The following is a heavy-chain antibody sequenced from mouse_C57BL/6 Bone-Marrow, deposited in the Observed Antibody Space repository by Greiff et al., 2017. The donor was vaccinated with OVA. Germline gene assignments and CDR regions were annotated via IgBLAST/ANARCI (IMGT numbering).Heavy chain of an antibody. V-gene: IGHV1-61*01. CDR2: IYPSDSET. D-gene: IGHD2-1*01. Sequence: QVQLKQPGAELVRPGSSVKLSCKASGYTFTSYWMDWVQQRPGQGLEWIGNIYPSDSETHYNQTFKDKATLTVDKSSSTAYMQLSSLTSEDSAVYYCAREVYYGNYLYYFDYWGQGTTLTVSS. CDR3: AREVYYGNYLYYFDY. J-gene: IGHJ2*01. CDR1: GYTFTSYW.